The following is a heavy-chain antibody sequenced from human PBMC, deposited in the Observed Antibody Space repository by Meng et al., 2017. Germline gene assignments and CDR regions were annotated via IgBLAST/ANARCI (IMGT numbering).Heavy chain of an antibody. CDR2: IIPIFGTA. CDR3: ARDGIIAAAGTQPLWYGMDV. J-gene: IGHJ6*02. V-gene: IGHV1-69*13. CDR1: GGTFSSYA. Sequence: SVKVSCKASGGTFSSYAISWVRQAPGQGLEWVGGIIPIFGTANYAQKFQGRVTITADESTSTAYMELSSLRSEDTAVYYCARDGIIAAAGTQPLWYGMDVWGQGTTVTVSS. D-gene: IGHD6-13*01.